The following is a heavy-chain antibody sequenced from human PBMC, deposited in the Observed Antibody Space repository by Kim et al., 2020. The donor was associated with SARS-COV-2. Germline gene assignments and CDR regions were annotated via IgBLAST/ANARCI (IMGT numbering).Heavy chain of an antibody. V-gene: IGHV1-69*13. Sequence: SVKVSCKASGGTFSSYAISWVRQAPGQGLEWMGGIIPIFGTANYAQKFQGRVTITADESTSTAYMELSSLRSEDTAVYYCARGDDSSGYPTYYYYGMDVWGQGTTVTVSS. CDR2: IIPIFGTA. J-gene: IGHJ6*02. D-gene: IGHD3-22*01. CDR3: ARGDDSSGYPTYYYYGMDV. CDR1: GGTFSSYA.